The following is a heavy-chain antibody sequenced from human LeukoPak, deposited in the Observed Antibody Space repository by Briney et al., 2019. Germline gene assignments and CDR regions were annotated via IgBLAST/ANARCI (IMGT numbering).Heavy chain of an antibody. D-gene: IGHD3-9*01. J-gene: IGHJ6*02. CDR3: AKDRTFDWAPGEGMDV. V-gene: IGHV3-30*02. Sequence: GGSLRLSCAASGFTFSSYGMHWVRQAPGKGLEWVACIRYDGSNKYYADSVKGRFTISRDNSKNTLYLQMNSLRAEDTAVYYCAKDRTFDWAPGEGMDVWGQGTTVTVSS. CDR2: IRYDGSNK. CDR1: GFTFSSYG.